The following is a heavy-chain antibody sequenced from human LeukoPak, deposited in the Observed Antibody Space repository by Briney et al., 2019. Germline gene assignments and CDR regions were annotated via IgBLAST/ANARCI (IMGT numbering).Heavy chain of an antibody. CDR3: ARDGRGGGGYCSSTSCYQDY. J-gene: IGHJ4*02. CDR1: GFTFSSYS. Sequence: PGGSLRLSCAASGFTFSSYSMNWVRQAPGKGLEWVSYISSSSSTIYYADSVKGRFTISRDNAKNSLYLQMNSLRAEDTAVYYCARDGRGGGGYCSSTSCYQDYWGQGTLVTVSS. V-gene: IGHV3-48*04. D-gene: IGHD2-2*01. CDR2: ISSSSSTI.